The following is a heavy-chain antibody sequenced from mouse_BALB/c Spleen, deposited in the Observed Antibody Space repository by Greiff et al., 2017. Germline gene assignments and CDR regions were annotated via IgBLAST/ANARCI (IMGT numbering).Heavy chain of an antibody. CDR2: ISYDGTN. CDR3: ARRRAYGSYAMDY. Sequence: EVKLMESGPGLVTPSQSLSLTCSVTGYSITSGYYWNWLRQFPGNKLEWMGYISYDGTNNYNPSLKNRISITRDTNKNQFFLKLNSVTTEDTATYYCARRRAYGSYAMDYGGQGTSVTVSS. V-gene: IGHV3-6*02. D-gene: IGHD2-10*02. CDR1: GYSITSGYY. J-gene: IGHJ4*01.